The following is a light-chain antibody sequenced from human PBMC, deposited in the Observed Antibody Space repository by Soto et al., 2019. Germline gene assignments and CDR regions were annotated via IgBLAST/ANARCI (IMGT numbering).Light chain of an antibody. Sequence: QSVLTQPRSVSGSPGQSVTISCTGTSSDVGGYNYVSWYQQHPGKAPKLMIYDVSKRPSGVPDRFSGSIDSSSNSASLSISGLKTEDEADYYCQSYDSRNWVFGGGTKLTVL. CDR3: QSYDSRNWV. J-gene: IGLJ3*02. CDR2: DVS. V-gene: IGLV2-11*01. CDR1: SSDVGGYNY.